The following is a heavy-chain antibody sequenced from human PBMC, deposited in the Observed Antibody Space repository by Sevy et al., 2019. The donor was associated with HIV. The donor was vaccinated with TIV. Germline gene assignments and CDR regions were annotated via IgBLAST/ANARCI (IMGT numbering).Heavy chain of an antibody. CDR3: ARLGGYYYYYMDV. Sequence: SETLSLTCAVYGGSFSGYYWSWIRQPPGKGLEWIGEINHSGSTNYSPSLKSRVTISVDTSKNQFSLKLSSVTAADTAVYYCARLGGYYYYYMDVWGKGTTVTVSS. V-gene: IGHV4-34*01. CDR1: GGSFSGYY. CDR2: INHSGST. J-gene: IGHJ6*03. D-gene: IGHD2-15*01.